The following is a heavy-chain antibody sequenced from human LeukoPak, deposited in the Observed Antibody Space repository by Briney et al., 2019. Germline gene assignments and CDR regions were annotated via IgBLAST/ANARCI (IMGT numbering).Heavy chain of an antibody. J-gene: IGHJ6*03. D-gene: IGHD5-24*01. V-gene: IGHV3-30*02. CDR1: GFTFSSYG. CDR2: IRYDGSIQ. Sequence: GGSLRLSCAASGFTFSSYGMHWVRQAPGKGLEWVAFIRYDGSIQYHADSVKGRFTISRDNSKNTLYLQMSSLRAEGTALYYCAKDTVKVTTIRRVPHYTDVWGKGTTVTISS. CDR3: AKDTVKVTTIRRVPHYTDV.